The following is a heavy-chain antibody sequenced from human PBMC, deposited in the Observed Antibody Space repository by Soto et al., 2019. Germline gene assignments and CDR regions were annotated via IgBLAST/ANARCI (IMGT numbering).Heavy chain of an antibody. V-gene: IGHV1-46*01. CDR1: GDTFTSYY. CDR2: INPNGGST. D-gene: IGHD6-19*01. J-gene: IGHJ6*02. Sequence: QVRLVQSGAEVKAPGASVKVSCKAPGDTFTSYYMHWVRQAPGHGLEWMGVINPNGGSTRFAQKFQGRVTMTRDTSTSTVYMELRGLTSEDTAVYYCASGRITVVGSRAYYSMDVWGQGTTVTVSS. CDR3: ASGRITVVGSRAYYSMDV.